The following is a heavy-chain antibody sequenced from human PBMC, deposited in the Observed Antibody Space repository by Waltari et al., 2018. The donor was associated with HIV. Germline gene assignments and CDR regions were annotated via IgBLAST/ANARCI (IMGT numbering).Heavy chain of an antibody. D-gene: IGHD1-26*01. CDR1: GGSISSYY. CDR3: ARSGSYRGYFDY. V-gene: IGHV4-59*01. Sequence: QVQLQESGPGLVKPSETLSLTCTVSGGSISSYYWSWIRQPPGKGLEWIGYIYYSGSTNYKPSLKSRVTISVDTSKNQFSLKLSSVTAADTAVYYCARSGSYRGYFDYWGQGTLVTVSS. CDR2: IYYSGST. J-gene: IGHJ4*02.